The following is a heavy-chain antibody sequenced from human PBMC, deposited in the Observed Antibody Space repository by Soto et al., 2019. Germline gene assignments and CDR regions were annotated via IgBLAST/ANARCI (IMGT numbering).Heavy chain of an antibody. Sequence: PSQTLSLTCAISEDSVSSSSVTWNWIRQSPSRGLEWLGRTYYRSKWYNDYAESVKSRITINPDTSKNQFSLHLNSVTPEDTAVYYCVRLIGNSWLDFWGQGTLVTVSS. CDR2: TYYRSKWYN. V-gene: IGHV6-1*01. D-gene: IGHD1-26*01. J-gene: IGHJ5*01. CDR3: VRLIGNSWLDF. CDR1: EDSVSSSSVT.